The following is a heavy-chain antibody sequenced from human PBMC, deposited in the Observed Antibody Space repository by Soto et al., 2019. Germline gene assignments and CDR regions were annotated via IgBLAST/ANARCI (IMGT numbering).Heavy chain of an antibody. J-gene: IGHJ6*02. Sequence: SETLSLTCTVSGGSISSGGYYWSWIRQHPGKGQEWIGYIYYSGSTYYNPSLKSRVTISVDTSKNQFSLKLSSVTAADTAVYYCARDSLFKAVAGPYYYYGMDVWGQGTTVTVSS. V-gene: IGHV4-31*03. CDR1: GGSISSGGYY. CDR3: ARDSLFKAVAGPYYYYGMDV. CDR2: IYYSGST. D-gene: IGHD6-19*01.